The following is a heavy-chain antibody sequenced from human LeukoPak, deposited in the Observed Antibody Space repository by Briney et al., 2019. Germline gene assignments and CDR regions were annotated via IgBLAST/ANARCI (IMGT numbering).Heavy chain of an antibody. CDR1: GGSISTYY. CDR3: ARDHGVFDL. CDR2: IYTSGNT. J-gene: IGHJ3*01. D-gene: IGHD2-8*01. V-gene: IGHV4-4*07. Sequence: SETLSLTCSVSGGSISTYYWSWIRQPAGKGLEWIGRIYTSGNTNYNPSLKSRVTVSVDTSKNQFSLRLGSVTAADTAVYYCARDHGVFDLWGQGTVVTVSS.